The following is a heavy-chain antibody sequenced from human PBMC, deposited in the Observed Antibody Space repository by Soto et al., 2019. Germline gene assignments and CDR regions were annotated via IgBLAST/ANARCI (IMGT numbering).Heavy chain of an antibody. CDR2: ISAYNGNT. CDR1: GYTFTSYG. CDR3: ARDIFINYYGSGSYYPRFDY. V-gene: IGHV1-18*01. Sequence: QVQLVQSGAEVKKPGASVKVSCKASGYTFTSYGISWVRQAPGQGLEWMGWISAYNGNTNYAQKLQGRVTKTTNTTTSTAYMKLRSLRSDDTAVYYCARDIFINYYGSGSYYPRFDYWGQGTLVTVSS. D-gene: IGHD3-10*01. J-gene: IGHJ4*02.